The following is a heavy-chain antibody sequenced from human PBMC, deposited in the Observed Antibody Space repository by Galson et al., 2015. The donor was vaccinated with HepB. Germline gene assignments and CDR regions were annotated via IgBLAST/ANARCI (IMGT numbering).Heavy chain of an antibody. CDR3: ARDRGTAMAFYYYYGMDV. V-gene: IGHV3-33*01. Sequence: SLRLSCAASGFTFSSYGMHWVRQAPGKGLEWVAVIWYDGSNKYYADSVKGRFTISRDNSKNTLYLQMNSLRAEDTAVYYCARDRGTAMAFYYYYGMDVWGQGTTVTVSS. D-gene: IGHD5-18*01. CDR1: GFTFSSYG. CDR2: IWYDGSNK. J-gene: IGHJ6*02.